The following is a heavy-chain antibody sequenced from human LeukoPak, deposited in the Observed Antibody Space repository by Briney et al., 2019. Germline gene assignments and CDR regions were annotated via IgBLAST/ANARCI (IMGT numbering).Heavy chain of an antibody. D-gene: IGHD2-2*01. Sequence: SSETLSLTCTVSGGSISSSSYYWGWIRQPPGKGLEWIGSIYYSGSTYYNPSLKSRVTMSVDTSKNQFSLKLSSVTAANTAVYYCARDRSDIVVVPAAPNYYYYYMDVWGKGTTVTVSS. J-gene: IGHJ6*03. CDR2: IYYSGST. V-gene: IGHV4-39*07. CDR3: ARDRSDIVVVPAAPNYYYYYMDV. CDR1: GGSISSSSYY.